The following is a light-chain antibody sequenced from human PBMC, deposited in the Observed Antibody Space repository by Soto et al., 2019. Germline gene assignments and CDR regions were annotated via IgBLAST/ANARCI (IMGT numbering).Light chain of an antibody. Sequence: DIQMTQSPSSLSASVGDTVTITCRASQSITRYLNWYQQIPGKAPKLLIYAASSLQSGVASRFSGSGSGTDFTLTISSLQPEDFATYYCQQTYSTTVTFGGGTKVEIK. J-gene: IGKJ4*01. CDR1: QSITRY. CDR2: AAS. V-gene: IGKV1-39*01. CDR3: QQTYSTTVT.